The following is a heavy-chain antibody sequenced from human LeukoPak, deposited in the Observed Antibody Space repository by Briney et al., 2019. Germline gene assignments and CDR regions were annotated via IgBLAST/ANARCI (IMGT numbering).Heavy chain of an antibody. D-gene: IGHD6-13*01. CDR3: ARKAAAGTGLRWGGEFDY. Sequence: SETLSLTCTVSGGSISSGSYYWSWIRQPAGKGLEWIGRIYTSGSTNYNPSLKSRVTISVDTSKNQFSLKLSSVTAADTAVYFCARKAAAGTGLRWGGEFDYWGQGTLVTVSS. V-gene: IGHV4-61*02. J-gene: IGHJ4*02. CDR1: GGSISSGSYY. CDR2: IYTSGST.